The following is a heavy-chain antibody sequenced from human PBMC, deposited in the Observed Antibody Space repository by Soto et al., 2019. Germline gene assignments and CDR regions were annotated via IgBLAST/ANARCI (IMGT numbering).Heavy chain of an antibody. D-gene: IGHD3-3*01. CDR3: ARSNHDYDFWSGYYAYYYGMDV. CDR1: GFTFSSYW. Sequence: QPGGSLRLSCAASGFTFSSYWMSWVRQAPGKGLEWVANIKQDGSEKYYVDSVKGRFTISRDNAKNSLYLQMNSLRAEDTAVYYCARSNHDYDFWSGYYAYYYGMDVWGQGTTVTVSS. CDR2: IKQDGSEK. V-gene: IGHV3-7*01. J-gene: IGHJ6*02.